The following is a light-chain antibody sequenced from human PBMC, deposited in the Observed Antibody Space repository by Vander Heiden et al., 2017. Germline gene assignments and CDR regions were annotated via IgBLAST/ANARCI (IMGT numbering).Light chain of an antibody. CDR3: CSYGGGNSFDAL. Sequence: QSALTQPRSVSGSPGQSVAISCTGSSSDVGGYNYVSWYQQHPGKAPKLMIYDVTKRPSGVPDRFSGSKSGNTASLTISGLQAEDEADYYCCSYGGGNSFDALFGGGTKLTVL. CDR1: SSDVGGYNY. J-gene: IGLJ2*01. V-gene: IGLV2-11*01. CDR2: DVT.